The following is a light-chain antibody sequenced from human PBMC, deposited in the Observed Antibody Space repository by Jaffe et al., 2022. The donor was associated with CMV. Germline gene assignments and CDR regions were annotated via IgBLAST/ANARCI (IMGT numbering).Light chain of an antibody. CDR3: SCYRASSVGL. V-gene: IGLV2-14*03. CDR1: SGDVGGHNF. Sequence: QSALTQPASVSGSPGQSITISCTATSGDVGGHNFVSWYQQHPGKAPKLLIYDVNSRPSGVSNRFSGSKSGDTASLTISGLQADDEAEYYCSCYRASSVGLFGGGTKVTVL. CDR2: DVN. J-gene: IGLJ3*02.